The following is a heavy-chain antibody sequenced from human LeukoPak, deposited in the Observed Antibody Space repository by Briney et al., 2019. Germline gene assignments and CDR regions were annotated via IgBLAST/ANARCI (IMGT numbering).Heavy chain of an antibody. CDR3: TRVGSNYEVVYFDY. J-gene: IGHJ4*02. D-gene: IGHD4-11*01. Sequence: GGSLRLSCAASGFTFSSYSMNWVRQAPGKGLEWVSSISSSSSYIYYADSVKGRFTISRDNAKNSLYLQMNSLRAEDTAVYYCTRVGSNYEVVYFDYWGQGTLVTVSS. CDR1: GFTFSSYS. CDR2: ISSSSSYI. V-gene: IGHV3-21*01.